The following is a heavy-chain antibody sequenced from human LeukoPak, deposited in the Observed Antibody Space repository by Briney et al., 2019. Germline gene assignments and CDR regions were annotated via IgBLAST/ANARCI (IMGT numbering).Heavy chain of an antibody. D-gene: IGHD3-3*01. J-gene: IGHJ6*02. CDR1: GFTFSSYA. V-gene: IGHV3-64*04. CDR3: ARDLRDYDFWSGYYYYYYYGMDV. Sequence: GGSLRLSCSASGFTFSSYAMHWARQAPGKGLEYVSAISSNGGSTYYADSVKGRFTISRDNSKNTLYLQMNSLRAEDTAVYYCARDLRDYDFWSGYYYYYYYGMDVWGQGTTVTVSS. CDR2: ISSNGGST.